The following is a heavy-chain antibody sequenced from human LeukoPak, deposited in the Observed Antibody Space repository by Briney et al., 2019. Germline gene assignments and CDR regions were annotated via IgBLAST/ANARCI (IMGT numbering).Heavy chain of an antibody. D-gene: IGHD3-16*01. V-gene: IGHV4-61*02. Sequence: SETLSLTCTVSGGSISSGSYYWSWIRQPAGKGLEWIGRIYTSGSTNYNPSLKSRVTISVDTSKNQFSLKLSSVTSADTAVYYCARWGAGDYWGQGTLVTVSS. CDR3: ARWGAGDY. CDR1: GGSISSGSYY. J-gene: IGHJ4*02. CDR2: IYTSGST.